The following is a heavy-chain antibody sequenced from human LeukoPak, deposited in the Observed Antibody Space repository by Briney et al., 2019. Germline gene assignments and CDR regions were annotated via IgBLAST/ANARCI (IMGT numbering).Heavy chain of an antibody. Sequence: GGSLRLSCAASGFTFSTYGIHWVRQAPGQGLEWVAVISCDGNNKYYADSVKGRFTISRDNSKNTVFLQMSSLRAEDTAVYSCAKYTSGTSYRGLDQWGQGTLVTVSS. CDR2: ISCDGNNK. CDR1: GFTFSTYG. CDR3: AKYTSGTSYRGLDQ. V-gene: IGHV3-30*18. J-gene: IGHJ4*02. D-gene: IGHD3-10*01.